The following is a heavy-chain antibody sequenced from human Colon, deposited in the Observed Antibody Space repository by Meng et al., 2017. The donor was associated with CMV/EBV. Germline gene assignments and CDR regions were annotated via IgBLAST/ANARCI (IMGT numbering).Heavy chain of an antibody. Sequence: GESLKISCAASGFIFSNYAMSWVRQAPGKGLEWVSAISGSGNSTYYADSVKGQFTISRDNSKNTLYLQMNSLRAEDTAVYYCAKEYCTSTSCNFDYWGQGTLVTVSS. V-gene: IGHV3-23*01. CDR2: ISGSGNST. CDR1: GFIFSNYA. CDR3: AKEYCTSTSCNFDY. J-gene: IGHJ4*02. D-gene: IGHD2-2*01.